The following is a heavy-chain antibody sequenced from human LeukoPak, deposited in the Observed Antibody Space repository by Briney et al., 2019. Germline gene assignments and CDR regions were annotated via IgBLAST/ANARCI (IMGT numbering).Heavy chain of an antibody. Sequence: QPGGSLTLSCAASGFTFSSYEMNWLRQAPGKGLEWVSYISSSGSTIYYADSVKGRFTIYRDNAKNSLYLQMNSLRAEDTAVYYCAGRGWFGEFDYWGQGTLVTVSS. D-gene: IGHD3-10*01. CDR2: ISSSGSTI. CDR1: GFTFSSYE. CDR3: AGRGWFGEFDY. J-gene: IGHJ4*02. V-gene: IGHV3-48*03.